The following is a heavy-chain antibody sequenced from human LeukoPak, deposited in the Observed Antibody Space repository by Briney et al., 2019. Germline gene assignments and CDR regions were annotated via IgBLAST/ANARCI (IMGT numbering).Heavy chain of an antibody. V-gene: IGHV3-15*01. Sequence: GGSLRLTCAASGFTFSDAWMSWVRQAPGKGLEWVGRIRSVAAGGATEYAAPVEGRFIISRDGSKHTLSLQMNSLEIEDTAVYFCVTDTVVPLAQVDHWGQRTLVTVSS. D-gene: IGHD2-15*01. J-gene: IGHJ4*02. CDR1: GFTFSDAW. CDR3: VTDTVVPLAQVDH. CDR2: IRSVAAGGAT.